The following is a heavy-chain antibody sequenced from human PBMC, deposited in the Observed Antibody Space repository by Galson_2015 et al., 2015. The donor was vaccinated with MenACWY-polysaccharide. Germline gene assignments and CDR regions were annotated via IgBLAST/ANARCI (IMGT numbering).Heavy chain of an antibody. CDR2: ISGGGGDT. CDR1: GFTFSTYV. D-gene: IGHD3-10*01. J-gene: IGHJ5*02. Sequence: SLRLSCATSGFTFSTYVMSWVRQAPGKGLEWVSTISGGGGDTYYADSVKGRFTVSRDNSKNTLYLQMNSLRAEDTAVYYCARGLGPGLRGWFGPWGQGTLVIVSS. CDR3: ARGLGPGLRGWFGP. V-gene: IGHV3-23*01.